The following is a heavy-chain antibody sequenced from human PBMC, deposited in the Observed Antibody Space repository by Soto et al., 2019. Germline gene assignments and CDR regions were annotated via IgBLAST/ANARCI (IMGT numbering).Heavy chain of an antibody. CDR1: GGTFSSYA. Sequence: SVKVSCKASGGTFSSYAISWVRQAPGQGLEWMGGVIPIFGTANYAQKFQDRVTITANESTNTAYMELSSPRSEDTAVYYYGADFGFHREGFDYWGQGTLVTVSS. CDR2: VIPIFGTA. D-gene: IGHD3-10*01. J-gene: IGHJ4*02. V-gene: IGHV1-69*13. CDR3: GADFGFHREGFDY.